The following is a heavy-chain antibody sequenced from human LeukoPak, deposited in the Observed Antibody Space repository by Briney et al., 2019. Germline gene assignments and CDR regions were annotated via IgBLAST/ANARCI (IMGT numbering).Heavy chain of an antibody. Sequence: ASVNVSCKASGGTFSSYGISWVRQAPGQGLEWMRGIIPIFGTANYAQKFQGRVTITADESTSTAYMELSSLRSEDTAVYYCARLDEYSSSSRYYGMDVWGQGTTVTVSS. CDR2: IIPIFGTA. CDR1: GGTFSSYG. V-gene: IGHV1-69*13. J-gene: IGHJ6*02. D-gene: IGHD6-6*01. CDR3: ARLDEYSSSSRYYGMDV.